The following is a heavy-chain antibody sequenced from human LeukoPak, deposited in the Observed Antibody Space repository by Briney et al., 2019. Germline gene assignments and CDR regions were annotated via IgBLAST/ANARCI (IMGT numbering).Heavy chain of an antibody. Sequence: SETLSLTCTVSGYSISRGYFWGWIRQPPGKGLEWIGSIYHSGSTYYNPSLKGRVTISVDTSKNQFSLKLSSVTAADTAVYYCARVIDVAAAGYFDSWGQGTQVTVSS. CDR1: GYSISRGYF. CDR2: IYHSGST. J-gene: IGHJ4*02. CDR3: ARVIDVAAAGYFDS. D-gene: IGHD6-13*01. V-gene: IGHV4-38-2*02.